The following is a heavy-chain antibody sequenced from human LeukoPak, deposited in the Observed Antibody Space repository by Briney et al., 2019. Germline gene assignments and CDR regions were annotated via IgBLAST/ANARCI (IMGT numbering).Heavy chain of an antibody. CDR3: ARRQSVLEKPLNYMDV. CDR1: GGSFSGYY. V-gene: IGHV4-34*01. Sequence: SETLSLTCAVYGGSFSGYYWSWIRQPPGKGLEWIGEINHSGSTNYNPSLKSRVTISVDTSKNQFSLKLSSVTAADTAVYYCARRQSVLEKPLNYMDVWGKGTTVTVSS. D-gene: IGHD2-8*02. CDR2: INHSGST. J-gene: IGHJ6*03.